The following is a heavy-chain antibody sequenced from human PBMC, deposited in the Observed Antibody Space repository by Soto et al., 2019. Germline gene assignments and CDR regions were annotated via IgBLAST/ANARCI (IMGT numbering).Heavy chain of an antibody. CDR3: ARDWDSSGLFDP. Sequence: PSETLSLTCSVSGASITTYSRRWIRQPPGKGLEWIGSISYSGSTKYNPALESRVMISLDTSKNQFSLRLTSVTSVDTAIYYCARDWDSSGLFDPWGQGALVTVS. V-gene: IGHV4-59*01. D-gene: IGHD3-10*01. J-gene: IGHJ5*02. CDR1: GASITTYS. CDR2: ISYSGST.